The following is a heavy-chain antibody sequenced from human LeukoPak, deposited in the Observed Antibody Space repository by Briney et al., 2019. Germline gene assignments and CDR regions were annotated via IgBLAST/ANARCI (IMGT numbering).Heavy chain of an antibody. CDR2: ISGSGGST. J-gene: IGHJ4*02. D-gene: IGHD3-3*01. V-gene: IGHV3-23*01. Sequence: GGSLRLSCAASGFTFSSYAMSWVRQAPGKGLEWVSAISGSGGSTYYADSVKGRFTISRDNSKNTLYLQMNSLRAEDTAVYYRAKDPKWRPHDFWSGYGDYWGQGTLVTVSS. CDR3: AKDPKWRPHDFWSGYGDY. CDR1: GFTFSSYA.